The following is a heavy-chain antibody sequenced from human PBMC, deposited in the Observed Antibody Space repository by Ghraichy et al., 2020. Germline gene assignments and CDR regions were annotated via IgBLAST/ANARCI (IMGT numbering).Heavy chain of an antibody. D-gene: IGHD2/OR15-2a*01. CDR2: IYYSGST. CDR3: ARGDLSDI. CDR1: GGSISSYY. J-gene: IGHJ3*02. Sequence: SETLSLTCTVSGGSISSYYWSWIRQPPGKGLEWIGYIYYSGSTNYNPSLKSRVTISVDTSKNQFSLKLSSVTAADTAVYYCARGDLSDIWGQGTMVTVSS. V-gene: IGHV4-59*01.